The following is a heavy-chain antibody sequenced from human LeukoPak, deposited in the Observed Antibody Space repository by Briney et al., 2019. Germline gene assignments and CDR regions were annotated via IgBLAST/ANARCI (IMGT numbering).Heavy chain of an antibody. CDR3: AIEDNYGDYYFQH. J-gene: IGHJ1*01. Sequence: PSETLSLTCTVSGGSISSCYWSWIRQPPGKGLEWIGYIYYSGSTNYNPSLKSRVTISVDTSKNQFSLKPSSVTAADTAVYYCAIEDNYGDYYFQHWGQGTLVTVSS. D-gene: IGHD4-17*01. CDR1: GGSISSCY. V-gene: IGHV4-59*01. CDR2: IYYSGST.